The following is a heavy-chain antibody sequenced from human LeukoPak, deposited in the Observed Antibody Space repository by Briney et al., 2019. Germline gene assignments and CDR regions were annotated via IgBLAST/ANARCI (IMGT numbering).Heavy chain of an antibody. CDR1: GFTFSSYG. D-gene: IGHD3-3*01. CDR2: ISYDGSNK. CDR3: AKDYYDFWSGYYGYYYYMDV. V-gene: IGHV3-30*18. Sequence: GGSLRLSCAASGFTFSSYGMHWVRQAPGKGLEWVAVISYDGSNKYYADSVKGRFTISRDNSKNTLYLQMNSLRAEDTAVYYCAKDYYDFWSGYYGYYYYMDVWGKGTTVTVSS. J-gene: IGHJ6*03.